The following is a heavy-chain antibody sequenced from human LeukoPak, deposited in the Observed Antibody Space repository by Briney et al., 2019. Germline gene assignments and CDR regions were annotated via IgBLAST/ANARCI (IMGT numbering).Heavy chain of an antibody. V-gene: IGHV3-49*04. Sequence: PGGSLRLSCTASGFTFGDYAMSWVRQAPGKGLEWVGFIRSKAYGGTTEYAASVKGRFTISRDDSKSIAYLQMNSLKTEDTAVYYCTRDPPGGSGFFDYWGQGTPVTVSS. J-gene: IGHJ4*02. CDR1: GFTFGDYA. CDR2: IRSKAYGGTT. D-gene: IGHD3-10*01. CDR3: TRDPPGGSGFFDY.